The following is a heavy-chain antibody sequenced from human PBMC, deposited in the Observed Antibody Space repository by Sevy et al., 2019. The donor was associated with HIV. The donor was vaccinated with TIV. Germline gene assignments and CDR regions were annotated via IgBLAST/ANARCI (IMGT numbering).Heavy chain of an antibody. CDR3: ARDPRIYGDYLLAYFDY. CDR2: IGYDRNNK. CDR1: GLTPSTYG. D-gene: IGHD4-17*01. J-gene: IGHJ4*02. V-gene: IGHV3-33*01. Sequence: GGSLRLSCAASGLTPSTYGIHWVRQAPGKGLEWVAVIGYDRNNKFYADSVKGRFTISRDDSKNTVFLQMDSLRAEDTAVYYCARDPRIYGDYLLAYFDYWGQGTLVTVSS.